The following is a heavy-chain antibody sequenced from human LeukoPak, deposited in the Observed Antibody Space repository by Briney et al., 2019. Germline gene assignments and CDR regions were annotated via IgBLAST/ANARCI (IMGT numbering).Heavy chain of an antibody. V-gene: IGHV4-34*01. CDR3: ARQGYSSRWYGENWFDP. Sequence: PSETLSLTCAVYGGSFSGYYWSWIRQPPGKGLEWIGEINHSGSTNYNPSLKSRVTISVDTSKNQFSLKLSSVTAADTAVYYCARQGYSSRWYGENWFDPWGQGTLVTVSS. J-gene: IGHJ5*02. D-gene: IGHD6-13*01. CDR2: INHSGST. CDR1: GGSFSGYY.